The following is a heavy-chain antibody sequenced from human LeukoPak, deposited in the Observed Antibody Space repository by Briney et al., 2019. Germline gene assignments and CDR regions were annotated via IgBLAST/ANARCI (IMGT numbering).Heavy chain of an antibody. CDR1: GYTFTSYG. CDR3: ARVYDYSSAHGVDV. Sequence: ASVKVSCKVSGYTFTSYGMHWVRQAPGQALEWMGWINAGNGNTKYSEKFQGRVTIIRDTSASTAYMGLSSLRSEDTAVYYCARVYDYSSAHGVDVWGQGTTVIVSS. CDR2: INAGNGNT. J-gene: IGHJ6*02. V-gene: IGHV1-3*01. D-gene: IGHD3-10*01.